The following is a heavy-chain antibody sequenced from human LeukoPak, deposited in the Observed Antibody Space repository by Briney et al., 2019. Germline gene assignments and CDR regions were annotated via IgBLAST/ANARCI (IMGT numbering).Heavy chain of an antibody. D-gene: IGHD3-22*01. CDR1: GFTFNSYG. CDR2: ISYDGSNT. CDR3: AKDGSSYYYIYY. J-gene: IGHJ4*02. Sequence: GGSLRLSCAASGFTFNSYGMHWVRLAPGKGLEWLAFISYDGSNTYYADSVKGRFTVSRDDSKSTLYLQMNSLRADDTAVYYCAKDGSSYYYIYYWGQGTLVTVSS. V-gene: IGHV3-30*02.